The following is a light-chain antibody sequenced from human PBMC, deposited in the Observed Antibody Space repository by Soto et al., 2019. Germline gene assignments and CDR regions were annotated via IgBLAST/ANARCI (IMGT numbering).Light chain of an antibody. CDR1: QSLLYRNGYNY. V-gene: IGKV2-28*01. CDR2: LGS. CDR3: MQSLQTPWT. J-gene: IGKJ1*01. Sequence: DIVMTQSPLSLPVTPGEPASISCRSSQSLLYRNGYNYLDWYLQKPGQSPQILIHLGSYRDSGVPDRFSGSGSGTAVTLKISRVEAEDVGIYYCMQSLQTPWTFGQGTKVEIK.